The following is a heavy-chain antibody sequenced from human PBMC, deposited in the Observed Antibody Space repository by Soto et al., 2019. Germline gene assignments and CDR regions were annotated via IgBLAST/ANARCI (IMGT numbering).Heavy chain of an antibody. D-gene: IGHD1-7*01. CDR2: INAGNGNT. CDR3: ARDGTTPHPSGYGMDV. Sequence: QVQLVQSGAEEKKPGASVKVSCKASGYTFTSYAMHWVRQAPGQRLEWMGWINAGNGNTKYSQKFQGRVTITRDTSASTAYMELSSLRSEDTAVYYCARDGTTPHPSGYGMDVWGQGTTVTVSS. CDR1: GYTFTSYA. J-gene: IGHJ6*02. V-gene: IGHV1-3*05.